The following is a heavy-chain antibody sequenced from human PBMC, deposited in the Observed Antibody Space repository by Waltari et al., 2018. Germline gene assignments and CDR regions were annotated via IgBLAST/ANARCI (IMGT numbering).Heavy chain of an antibody. CDR2: VNQSGHT. V-gene: IGHV4-34*01. J-gene: IGHJ6*02. CDR1: GGSFTGHY. Sequence: QLHLQQWGAGLLRPSETLSLTCGVVGGSFTGHYWSWIRQTPGKGLEWIGEVNQSGHTNYNPSLTSRVTISVDTSKSQFFLTLISVTAADTAVYYCARGRGWEDLVAGDYYYGMDVWGQGTTVTVSS. D-gene: IGHD6-19*01. CDR3: ARGRGWEDLVAGDYYYGMDV.